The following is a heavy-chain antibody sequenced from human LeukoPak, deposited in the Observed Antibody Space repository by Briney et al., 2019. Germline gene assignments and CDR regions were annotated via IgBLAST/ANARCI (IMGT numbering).Heavy chain of an antibody. CDR2: ISSSSSYI. V-gene: IGHV3-21*01. D-gene: IGHD6-19*01. CDR3: ARWVVAVADYYFDY. Sequence: GGSLRLSCAASGFTFSSFSRNGVGGAQGRGREWFSSISSSSSYIYYADSVKGRFTISRDNAKNSLYLQMNSLRAEDTAVYYCARWVVAVADYYFDYWGQGTLVTVSS. CDR1: GFTFSSFS. J-gene: IGHJ4*02.